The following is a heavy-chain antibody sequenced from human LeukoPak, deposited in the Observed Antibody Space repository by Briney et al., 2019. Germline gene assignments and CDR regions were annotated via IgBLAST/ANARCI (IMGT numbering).Heavy chain of an antibody. J-gene: IGHJ4*02. CDR3: AAYGSGSYYNYFDY. D-gene: IGHD3-10*01. V-gene: IGHV1-2*06. CDR2: INPNSGGT. CDR1: GYTFTSYY. Sequence: KPGASVKVSCKASGYTFTSYYMHWVRQAPGQGLEWMGRINPNSGGTNYAQKFQGRVTMTRDTSISTAYMELSRLRSDDTAVYYCAAYGSGSYYNYFDYWGQGTLVTVSS.